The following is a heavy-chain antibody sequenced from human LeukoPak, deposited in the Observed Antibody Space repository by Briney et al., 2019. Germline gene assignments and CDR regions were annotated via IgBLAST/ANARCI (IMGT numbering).Heavy chain of an antibody. J-gene: IGHJ4*02. Sequence: GGSLRLSCAASGVTFSSYEMNWVRQAPGKGLEWVSYISSSGSTIYYADSVKGRFIISRDNAKNSLYLQMNSLRAEDTAVYYCARVGRGSGSYKFDSWGQGTLVTVSS. D-gene: IGHD3-10*01. V-gene: IGHV3-48*03. CDR2: ISSSGSTI. CDR1: GVTFSSYE. CDR3: ARVGRGSGSYKFDS.